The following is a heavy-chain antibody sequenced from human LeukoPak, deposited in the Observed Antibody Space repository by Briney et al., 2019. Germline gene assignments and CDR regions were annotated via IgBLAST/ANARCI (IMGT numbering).Heavy chain of an antibody. CDR1: GFTFDNYA. CDR3: ARAYKDRSLAGKKEFFQH. Sequence: GGSLRLSCAASGFTFDNYAMNWVRQVPGKGLEWISLISWNSGTIGYADSVKGRFTISRDNANNFLYLQMNSLRAENTALYYCARAYKDRSLAGKKEFFQHWGQGTLVTVSS. V-gene: IGHV3-9*01. CDR2: ISWNSGTI. D-gene: IGHD6-19*01. J-gene: IGHJ1*01.